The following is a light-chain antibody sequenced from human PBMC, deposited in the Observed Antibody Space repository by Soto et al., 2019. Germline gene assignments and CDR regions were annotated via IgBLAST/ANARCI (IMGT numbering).Light chain of an antibody. CDR1: HRVSTY. Sequence: ETVMTQSPATLSVSPGASATLSCRASHRVSTYLAWYQQKPGQAPRLLIYDVSTRATAIPDRFSGSGSGTEFTLTISSLHFEDIAVYYCQQYNNWPLTFGGGTKVEIK. J-gene: IGKJ4*01. CDR2: DVS. V-gene: IGKV3-15*01. CDR3: QQYNNWPLT.